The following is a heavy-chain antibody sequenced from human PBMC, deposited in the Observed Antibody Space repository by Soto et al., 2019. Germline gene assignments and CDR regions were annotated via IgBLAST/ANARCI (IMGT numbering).Heavy chain of an antibody. V-gene: IGHV1-69*01. J-gene: IGHJ5*02. CDR3: ARALSPPIVADGRGLYWFDP. D-gene: IGHD6-13*01. CDR1: GGTFSNYA. CDR2: IIPIFGTT. Sequence: QVQLVQSGAEVKKPGSSVKVSCKASGGTFSNYAISWVRQAPGQGLEWMGGIIPIFGTTNYAQKFQGRVTSTADEATSTAYRERSSVRSEDTAVYYCARALSPPIVADGRGLYWFDPWGQGTLVTVSS.